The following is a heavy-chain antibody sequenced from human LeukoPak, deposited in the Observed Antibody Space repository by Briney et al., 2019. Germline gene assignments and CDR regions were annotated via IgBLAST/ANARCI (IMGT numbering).Heavy chain of an antibody. D-gene: IGHD3-10*01. CDR1: GWSFCGYY. J-gene: IGHJ5*02. CDR2: INRSGA. Sequence: SETLSLICAVYGWSFCGYYWSWIRQPPGKRLERIGEINRSGANYNPSLESRVTLSMDTSQNQFSLKLSSVTAPDTAVYYCARFKIWRGGDLWGQGTLVTVSS. CDR3: ARFKIWRGGDL. V-gene: IGHV4-34*01.